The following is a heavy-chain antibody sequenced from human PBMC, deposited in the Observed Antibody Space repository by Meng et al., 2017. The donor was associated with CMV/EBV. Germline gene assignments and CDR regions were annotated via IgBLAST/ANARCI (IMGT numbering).Heavy chain of an antibody. J-gene: IGHJ3*02. CDR2: IYYSGST. V-gene: IGHV4-39*07. D-gene: IGHD2-2*01. Sequence: SETLSLTCTVSGGSISSSSYYWGWIRQPPGKGLEWIGSIYYSGSTYYNPSLKSRVTISVDTSKNQFSLKLSSVTAADTAVYYCARDTGADIVVVPAATDAFDIWGQGTMVTVSS. CDR3: ARDTGADIVVVPAATDAFDI. CDR1: GGSISSSSYY.